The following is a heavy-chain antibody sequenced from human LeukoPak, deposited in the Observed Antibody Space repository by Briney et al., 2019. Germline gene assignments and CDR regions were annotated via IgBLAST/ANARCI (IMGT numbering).Heavy chain of an antibody. V-gene: IGHV1-3*01. CDR3: ARDDYGPLHY. CDR1: GYTFTTYA. J-gene: IGHJ4*02. CDR2: INAGNGNT. Sequence: ASVKVSCKASGYTFTTYAIHWVRQAPGQGLEWMGWINAGNGNTKYSQKFQGRVTITRDTSATTAYMELSSLRSEVTAVYYCARDDYGPLHYWGQGTLVTVSS. D-gene: IGHD4-17*01.